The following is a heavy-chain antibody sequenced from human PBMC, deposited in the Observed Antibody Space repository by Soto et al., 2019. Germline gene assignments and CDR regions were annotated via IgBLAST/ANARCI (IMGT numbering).Heavy chain of an antibody. V-gene: IGHV3-33*01. CDR1: GSIFSGYG. CDR3: ARYGIGGTAFRGFCDY. Sequence: QEHLVESGGGVVQPGRSLRLSCAASGSIFSGYGMHWVRQAPGKGLEWVAVIWYDGSNKYYADSVKGRFTISRDNSKNMRYLQMDSLRVEDTAIYYCARYGIGGTAFRGFCDYWGQGTLVTVSS. CDR2: IWYDGSNK. D-gene: IGHD1-7*01. J-gene: IGHJ4*02.